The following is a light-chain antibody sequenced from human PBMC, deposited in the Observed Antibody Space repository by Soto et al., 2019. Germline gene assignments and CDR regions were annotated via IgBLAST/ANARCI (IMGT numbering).Light chain of an antibody. Sequence: SFLTHPPSVSGAPGQSVTIACTGSSSNIGAGYDVHWYQQLPGAAPKLLIYLNSNRPSGVPDRFSGSKSGTSASLAITGIQAEDEDDYYSKQYESRMSVWVFGGGTKLTV. CDR2: LNS. CDR1: SSNIGAGYD. V-gene: IGLV1-40*01. J-gene: IGLJ7*01. CDR3: KQYESRMSVWV.